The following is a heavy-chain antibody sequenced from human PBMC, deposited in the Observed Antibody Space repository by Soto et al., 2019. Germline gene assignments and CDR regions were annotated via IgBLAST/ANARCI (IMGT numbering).Heavy chain of an antibody. CDR3: ATKVVVRGFDP. J-gene: IGHJ5*02. CDR2: XXPXXXXX. Sequence: ASVKVSCKVSGYTLTELSMHLVRQAPGKGLEWXGGXXPXXXXXIXXXKFQGRVTMTEDTSTDTAYTELSSLRSEDMAVYYCATKVVVRGFDPWGQGTLVTVSS. D-gene: IGHD2-15*01. V-gene: IGHV1-24*01. CDR1: GYTLTELS.